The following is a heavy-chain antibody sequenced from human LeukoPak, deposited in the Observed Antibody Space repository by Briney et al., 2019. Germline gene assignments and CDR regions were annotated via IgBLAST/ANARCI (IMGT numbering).Heavy chain of an antibody. V-gene: IGHV4-31*03. Sequence: SETLSLTCTVSGASISGTDYYWTWTRHHPGEGLEWLGFIHFSGTIYYNPSLSSRLIISADTSKNQMSLKLSSVTAADTGVYYCAAGGDTAKGGKYWGQGTKVTVSS. J-gene: IGHJ4*02. CDR3: AAGGDTAKGGKY. CDR1: GASISGTDYY. D-gene: IGHD5-18*01. CDR2: IHFSGTI.